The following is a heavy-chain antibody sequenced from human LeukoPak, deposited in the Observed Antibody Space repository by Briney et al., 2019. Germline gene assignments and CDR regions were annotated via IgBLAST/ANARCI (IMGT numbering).Heavy chain of an antibody. CDR2: LYYRGSA. CDR3: ARHCRGTGWYFMEY. D-gene: IGHD6-19*01. V-gene: IGHV4-39*01. CDR1: GGSISSDSYY. Sequence: SETLSLTCIVSGGSISSDSYYWAWIRQPPGKGLQWIGSLYYRGSAYYGPSLKGRVTISGDTSQNQFSLKLSSVTATDTAVYYCARHCRGTGWYFMEYWGQGALVTVSS. J-gene: IGHJ4*02.